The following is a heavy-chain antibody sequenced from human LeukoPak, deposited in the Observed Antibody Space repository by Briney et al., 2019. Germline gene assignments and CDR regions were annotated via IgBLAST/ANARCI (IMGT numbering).Heavy chain of an antibody. D-gene: IGHD3-3*01. CDR1: GGTFSSYA. CDR3: ASPYYDFWSGNSHFDY. CDR2: IIPIFGTA. J-gene: IGHJ4*02. Sequence: GASVKVSCKASGGTFSSYAIGWVRQAPGQGLEWMGGIIPIFGTANYAQKFQGRVTITADEATSTAYMELSSLRSEDTAVYYCASPYYDFWSGNSHFDYWGQGTLVTVSS. V-gene: IGHV1-69*13.